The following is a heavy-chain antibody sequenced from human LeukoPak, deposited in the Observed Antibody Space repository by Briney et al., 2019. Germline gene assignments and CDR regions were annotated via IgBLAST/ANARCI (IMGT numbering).Heavy chain of an antibody. Sequence: ASVKVSCKASGYTFTSYAMNWVRQAPGQGLEWMGWINTNTGNPTYAQGFTGRFVFSLDTSVSTAYLQISSLKAEDTAVYYCARVPSMPGINPDAFDIWGQGTMVTVSS. CDR1: GYTFTSYA. D-gene: IGHD3-10*01. CDR2: INTNTGNP. V-gene: IGHV7-4-1*02. CDR3: ARVPSMPGINPDAFDI. J-gene: IGHJ3*02.